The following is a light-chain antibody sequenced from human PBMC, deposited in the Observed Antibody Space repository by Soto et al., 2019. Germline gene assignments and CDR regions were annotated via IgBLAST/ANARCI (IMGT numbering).Light chain of an antibody. CDR1: SSNIGSNY. Sequence: QSVLTQPPSASGTPGQRVTISCSGSSSNIGSNYVYWYQQLPGTGPKLLIYRNNQRPSGVPDRFSGSKSGTSASLAISGLRSEDEADYYCAARDDSLSGYVFGTGTKLTVL. V-gene: IGLV1-47*01. CDR2: RNN. CDR3: AARDDSLSGYV. J-gene: IGLJ1*01.